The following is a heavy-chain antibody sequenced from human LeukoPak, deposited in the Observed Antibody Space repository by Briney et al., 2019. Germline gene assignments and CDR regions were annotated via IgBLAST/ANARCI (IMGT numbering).Heavy chain of an antibody. D-gene: IGHD1-26*01. CDR1: GYTFTSYY. J-gene: IGHJ5*02. CDR3: ARGGAEWELLPYNWFDP. CDR2: INPSGGST. Sequence: ASVKVSCKASGYTFTSYYMHWVRQAPAQGLEWMGIINPSGGSTSYAQKFQGRVTMTRDTSTSTVYMELSSLRSEDTAVYYCARGGAEWELLPYNWFDPWGQGTLVTVSS. V-gene: IGHV1-46*01.